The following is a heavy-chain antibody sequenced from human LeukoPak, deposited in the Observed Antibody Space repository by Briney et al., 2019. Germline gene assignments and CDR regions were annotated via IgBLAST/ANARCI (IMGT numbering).Heavy chain of an antibody. CDR2: INAGNGNT. CDR3: ARAALVGGDPRIFYYSYGMDV. V-gene: IGHV1-3*01. D-gene: IGHD2-21*01. J-gene: IGHJ6*02. CDR1: GYILSRYA. Sequence: ASVKVSCKASGYILSRYAMNWVRQAPGQRLEWMGWINAGNGNTKYSQKCQGRVTITRDTSASTAYTELSSMRSEDTAVYYCARAALVGGDPRIFYYSYGMDVWGQGTTVTVSS.